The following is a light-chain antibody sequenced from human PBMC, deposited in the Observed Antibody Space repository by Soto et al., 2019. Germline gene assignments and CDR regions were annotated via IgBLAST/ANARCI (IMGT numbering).Light chain of an antibody. CDR3: QQYYSTPPT. J-gene: IGKJ1*01. CDR1: QSVLYSSNNQNY. CDR2: WAS. Sequence: IVMTQSPESLAVSLGERATINCKSSQSVLYSSNNQNYLAWYQQKPGQPPKLLIYWASTRESGVPERFSGSGSGTDFTLTISSLQAEDVAVYYCQQYYSTPPTFGQGTKVEVK. V-gene: IGKV4-1*01.